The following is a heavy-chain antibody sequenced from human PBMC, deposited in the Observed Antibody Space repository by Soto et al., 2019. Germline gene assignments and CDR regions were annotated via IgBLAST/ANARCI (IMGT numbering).Heavy chain of an antibody. D-gene: IGHD3-22*01. V-gene: IGHV3-33*01. J-gene: IGHJ3*02. CDR1: GFTFRNYG. Sequence: GGSLRLSGVASGFTFRNYGMHWVRQAPDKGLEWVAVIWFDGSNADYADSVKGRFTISRDNSKNTLYLHMNSLRAEDTAVYSCARPSVVEGTYVAFDNWGQGTRVTVSS. CDR3: ARPSVVEGTYVAFDN. CDR2: IWFDGSNA.